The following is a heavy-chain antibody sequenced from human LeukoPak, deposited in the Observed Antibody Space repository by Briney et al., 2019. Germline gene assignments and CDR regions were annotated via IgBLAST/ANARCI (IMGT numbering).Heavy chain of an antibody. CDR1: GYTFTNYG. CDR2: ISAYNGNP. Sequence: GASVKVSCKASGYTFTNYGISWVRQAPGQGLEWVGWISAYNGNPNYAQNLQGRVTVTTDTSTSTAYMELRSLRSDDTAVYYCARDGSSDLFDYWGQGTLVTVSS. CDR3: ARDGSSDLFDY. V-gene: IGHV1-18*01. J-gene: IGHJ4*02. D-gene: IGHD2-15*01.